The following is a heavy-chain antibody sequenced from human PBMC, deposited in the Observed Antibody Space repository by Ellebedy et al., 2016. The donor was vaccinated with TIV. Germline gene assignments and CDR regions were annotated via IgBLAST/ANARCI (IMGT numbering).Heavy chain of an antibody. V-gene: IGHV3-30*02. CDR1: GFTFSSYG. CDR3: AKEGGDYDF. J-gene: IGHJ4*02. CDR2: IRYDGSNK. Sequence: GESLKISCAASGFTFSSYGMHWVRQAPGKGLEWVAFIRYDGSNKYYADSVKGRFTISRDNSKNTLYLQMNSLRSEDTAVYYCAKEGGDYDFWGQGTLVTVSS.